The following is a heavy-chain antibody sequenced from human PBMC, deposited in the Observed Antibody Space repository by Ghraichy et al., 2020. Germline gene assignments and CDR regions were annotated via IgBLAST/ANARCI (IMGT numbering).Heavy chain of an antibody. CDR2: IKQDGSEK. D-gene: IGHD2-2*01. V-gene: IGHV3-7*03. CDR3: VYSTMSAGC. Sequence: GGSLRLSCAASGFTLSSYWMNWVRQAPGKGLEWVANIKQDGSEKNYVDSVKGRFIISRDNAKNSLHLQMSSLRAEDTALYYCVYSTMSAGCWGQGTLVTVSS. CDR1: GFTLSSYW. J-gene: IGHJ4*02.